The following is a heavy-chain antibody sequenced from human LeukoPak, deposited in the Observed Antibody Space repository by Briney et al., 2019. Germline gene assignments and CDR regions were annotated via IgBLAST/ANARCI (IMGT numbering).Heavy chain of an antibody. D-gene: IGHD2-2*02. J-gene: IGHJ6*03. CDR2: ISAYNGNT. CDR1: GYTFTSYG. V-gene: IGHV1-18*01. CDR3: AREAVVVVPAAIQGSYYYYYYYMDV. Sequence: ASVKVSFKASGYTFTSYGISWVRQAPGQGLEWMGWISAYNGNTNYAQKLQGRVTMTTDTSTSTAYMELRSLRSDDTAVYYCAREAVVVVPAAIQGSYYYYYYYMDVWGKGTTVTVSS.